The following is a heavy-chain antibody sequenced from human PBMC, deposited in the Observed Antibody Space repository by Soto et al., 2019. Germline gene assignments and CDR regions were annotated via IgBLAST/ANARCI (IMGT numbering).Heavy chain of an antibody. D-gene: IGHD3-10*01. CDR2: IYYSGST. J-gene: IGHJ6*03. CDR1: GGSISSYY. Sequence: SETLSLTCTVSGGSISSYYWSWIRQPPGKGLEWIGYIYYSGSTNYNPSLKSRVTISVDTSKNQFSLKLSSVTAADSAVYYCARHRNPEFGELLFGYYYYYMDVWGKGTTVTVSS. V-gene: IGHV4-59*08. CDR3: ARHRNPEFGELLFGYYYYYMDV.